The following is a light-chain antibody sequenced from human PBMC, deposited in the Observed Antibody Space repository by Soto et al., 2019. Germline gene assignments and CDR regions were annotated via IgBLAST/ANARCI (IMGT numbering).Light chain of an antibody. CDR2: DVN. CDR1: STDVGNYNY. Sequence: QSALTQPPSASGSPGQSLTISCTGTSTDVGNYNYVSWYQQHPGKAPKLMISDVNRRPSGVPDRFSGSKSGNTASLTVSGLQAEDGADYYCSSYAGSNNWVFGGGTKLTVL. CDR3: SSYAGSNNWV. V-gene: IGLV2-8*01. J-gene: IGLJ3*02.